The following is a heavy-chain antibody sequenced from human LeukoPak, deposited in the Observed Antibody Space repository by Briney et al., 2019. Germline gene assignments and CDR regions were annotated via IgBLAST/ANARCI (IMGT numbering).Heavy chain of an antibody. CDR1: GGSISSSSYY. J-gene: IGHJ6*03. CDR2: IYYSGST. V-gene: IGHV4-39*01. Sequence: SETLSLTCTVSGGSISSSSYYWGWIRQPPGKGLEWIGSIYYSGSTYYNPSLKSRVTISVDTSKNQFSLKLSSVTAADTAVYYCARQGPDFASGTDYYYYMDVWGKGTTVTVSS. CDR3: ARQGPDFASGTDYYYYMDV. D-gene: IGHD1-14*01.